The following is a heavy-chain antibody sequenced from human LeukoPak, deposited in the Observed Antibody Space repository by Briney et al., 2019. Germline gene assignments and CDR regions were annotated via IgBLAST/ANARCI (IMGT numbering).Heavy chain of an antibody. CDR1: GFTVSSNY. D-gene: IGHD2-15*01. Sequence: GGSLRLSCAASGFTVSSNYMSWVRQAPGKGLEWVSVIYIGDSTYYADSVKGRFTISRHNSKNTLYLQMNSLRAEDTAVYYCARAEYCSGGSSCLKYWGQGTLVTVSS. J-gene: IGHJ4*02. V-gene: IGHV3-53*04. CDR3: ARAEYCSGGSSCLKY. CDR2: IYIGDST.